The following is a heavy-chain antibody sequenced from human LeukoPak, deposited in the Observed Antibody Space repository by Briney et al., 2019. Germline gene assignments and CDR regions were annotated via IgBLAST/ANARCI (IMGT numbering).Heavy chain of an antibody. CDR3: ARETDGIQLWDRGGFDY. CDR2: IYHSGST. J-gene: IGHJ4*02. V-gene: IGHV4-30-2*01. D-gene: IGHD5-18*01. CDR1: GGSISSGGYY. Sequence: PSETLSLTCTVSGGSISSGGYYWSWIRQPPGKGLEWIGYIYHSGSTYYNPSLKSRVTISVDRSKNQFSLKLSSVTAADTAVYYCARETDGIQLWDRGGFDYWGQGTLVTVSS.